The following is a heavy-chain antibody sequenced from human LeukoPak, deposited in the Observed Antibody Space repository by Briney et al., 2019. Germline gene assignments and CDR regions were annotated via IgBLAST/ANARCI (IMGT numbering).Heavy chain of an antibody. J-gene: IGHJ6*03. D-gene: IGHD3-10*01. CDR1: GFTFSSYW. CDR2: INSDGSST. Sequence: GGSLRLSCAASGFTFSSYWMHWVRQAPGKGLVWVSRINSDGSSTSYADSVKGRLTISRDNAKNTLYLQMNSLRAEDTAVYYCAREGYYGSGSYQYYYYYYMDVWGKGTTVTVSS. V-gene: IGHV3-74*01. CDR3: AREGYYGSGSYQYYYYYYMDV.